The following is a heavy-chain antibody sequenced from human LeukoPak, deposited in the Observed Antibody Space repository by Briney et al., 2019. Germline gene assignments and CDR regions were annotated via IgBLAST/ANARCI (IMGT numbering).Heavy chain of an antibody. CDR3: AREVFFQFDN. V-gene: IGHV3-7*03. CDR1: GFTFNNYA. CDR2: IAANGNDK. Sequence: GGSLRLSCVASGFTFNNYAMSWVRQAPGRGLEWVATIAANGNDKDYEDALQGRFTISRDNARNSLSLRIDSLRAEDTAQYYCAREVFFQFDNWGQGALVTVSS. J-gene: IGHJ4*02.